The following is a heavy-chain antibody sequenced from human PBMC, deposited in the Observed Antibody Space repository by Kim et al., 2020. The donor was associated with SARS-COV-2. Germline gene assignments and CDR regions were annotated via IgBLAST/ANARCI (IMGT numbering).Heavy chain of an antibody. J-gene: IGHJ6*02. D-gene: IGHD3-10*01. V-gene: IGHV3-15*01. Sequence: KGRFTISRDDSKNTLYLQMNSLKTEDTAVYYCTTDYYGSGSYYYYYGMDVWGQGTTVTVSS. CDR3: TTDYYGSGSYYYYYGMDV.